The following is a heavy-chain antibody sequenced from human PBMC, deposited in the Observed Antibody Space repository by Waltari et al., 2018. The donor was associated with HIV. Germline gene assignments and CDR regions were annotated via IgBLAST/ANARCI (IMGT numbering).Heavy chain of an antibody. J-gene: IGHJ5*02. CDR3: ARLGYSRNWFDP. CDR1: GGSISSSSYY. D-gene: IGHD5-18*01. V-gene: IGHV4-39*01. Sequence: QLQLQESGPGLVKPSETLSLTCPVSGGSISSSSYYWGWIRQPPGKGLEWIGSIYYSGSTYYNPSLKSRVTISVDTSKNQFSLKLSSVTAADTAVYYCARLGYSRNWFDPWGQGTLVTVSS. CDR2: IYYSGST.